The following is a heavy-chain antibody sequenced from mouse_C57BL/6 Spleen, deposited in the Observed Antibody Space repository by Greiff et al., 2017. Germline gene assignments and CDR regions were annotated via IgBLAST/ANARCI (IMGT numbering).Heavy chain of an antibody. V-gene: IGHV5-17*01. CDR2: ISSGSSTI. D-gene: IGHD2-5*01. CDR3: ARSSNSPYAMDY. J-gene: IGHJ4*01. CDR1: GFTFSDYG. Sequence: EVQLVESGGGLVKPGGSLKLSCAASGFTFSDYGMHWVRQAPENGLEWVAYISSGSSTIYYADTVTGRFTISSDNAKNTLFLQMTSLRSDDTAMYYCARSSNSPYAMDYWGQGTSVTVSS.